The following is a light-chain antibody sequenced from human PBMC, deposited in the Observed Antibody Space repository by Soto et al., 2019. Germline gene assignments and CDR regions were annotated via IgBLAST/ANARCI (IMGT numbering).Light chain of an antibody. V-gene: IGKV1-5*01. CDR1: QSISSW. CDR3: QQYNSYPYT. CDR2: DAS. Sequence: DIQMTQSPSTLSAYVGDRVTITCRASQSISSWLAWYQQKPGKAPKLLIYDASSLESGVPSRFSGSGSGTEFTRTISTLQPDDFATYYCQQYNSYPYTFGQGTKLEIE. J-gene: IGKJ2*01.